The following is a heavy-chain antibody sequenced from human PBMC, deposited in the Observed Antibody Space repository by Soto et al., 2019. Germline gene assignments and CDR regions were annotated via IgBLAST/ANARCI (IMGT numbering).Heavy chain of an antibody. J-gene: IGHJ4*02. Sequence: ASVKVSCKASGYTFTSYGISWVRQAPGQRLEWMGWINADNGNTKYSQKFQGRVTISRDTSASTAYMELSSLRSEDTAVYYCARYSSGLGHDYWGQGTLVTVSS. CDR2: INADNGNT. D-gene: IGHD6-19*01. V-gene: IGHV1-3*01. CDR1: GYTFTSYG. CDR3: ARYSSGLGHDY.